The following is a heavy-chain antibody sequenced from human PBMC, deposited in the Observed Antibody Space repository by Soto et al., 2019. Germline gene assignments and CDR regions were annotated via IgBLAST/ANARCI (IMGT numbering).Heavy chain of an antibody. CDR3: ARGTDGGYDSRFFGYDY. CDR2: IYHSGST. CDR1: GGSISSGGYS. V-gene: IGHV4-30-2*01. D-gene: IGHD3-22*01. J-gene: IGHJ4*02. Sequence: LSLTFAVSGGSISSGGYSWSWIRHPPGKGLEWIGYIYHSGSTYYNPSLKSRVTISVDRSKNQFSLKLSSVTAADTAVYYCARGTDGGYDSRFFGYDYWGQGTLVTVSS.